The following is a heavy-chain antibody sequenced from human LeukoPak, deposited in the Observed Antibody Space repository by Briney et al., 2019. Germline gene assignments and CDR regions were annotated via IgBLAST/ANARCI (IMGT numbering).Heavy chain of an antibody. J-gene: IGHJ4*02. Sequence: PSETLSLTCTVTGGSISSYYWSWIRQPPGKGLEWLGYIYYSGSTNYNPSLKSRGTISVDTSKNQFSLKLSSGPAADTAVYYCARGIKAWGTRGSYFDYWGQGTLVTVSS. CDR1: GGSISSYY. CDR3: ARGIKAWGTRGSYFDY. CDR2: IYYSGST. D-gene: IGHD3-16*01. V-gene: IGHV4-59*01.